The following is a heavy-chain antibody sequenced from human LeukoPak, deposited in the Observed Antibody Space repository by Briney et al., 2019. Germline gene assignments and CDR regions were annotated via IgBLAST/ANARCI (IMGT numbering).Heavy chain of an antibody. CDR1: GYSFTSYW. J-gene: IGHJ4*02. Sequence: GESLKISCKGSGYSFTSYWIGWVRQMPGKGLGWVGIIYPGESDTRYSPSFQGQVTISADKSISTAYLQWSSLQASDTAMYYCARHGLERRIHLPSIDYWGQGPLVTVSS. V-gene: IGHV5-51*01. CDR3: ARHGLERRIHLPSIDY. D-gene: IGHD1-1*01. CDR2: IYPGESDT.